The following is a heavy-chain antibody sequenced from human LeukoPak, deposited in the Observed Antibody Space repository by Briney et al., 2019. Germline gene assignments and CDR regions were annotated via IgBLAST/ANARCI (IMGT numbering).Heavy chain of an antibody. CDR3: ATYSSSWYPTSYYFDY. V-gene: IGHV1-69*13. CDR2: IIPIFGTA. J-gene: IGHJ4*02. Sequence: SLKVSSKPSVGTFSGDAISWVRQAPGQGLEWMGGIIPIFGTANYAQKFQGRVTITADESTSTAYMELSSLRSEDTAVYYCATYSSSWYPTSYYFDYWGQGTLVTVSS. CDR1: VGTFSGDA. D-gene: IGHD6-13*01.